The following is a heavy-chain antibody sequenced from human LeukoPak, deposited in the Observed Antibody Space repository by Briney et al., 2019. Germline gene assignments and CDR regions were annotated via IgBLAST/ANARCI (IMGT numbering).Heavy chain of an antibody. J-gene: IGHJ6*04. CDR2: FDPEDGET. Sequence: GASVKVSCKVSGYTLTELSMHRVRQAPGKGLEWMGGFDPEDGETIYAQKFQGRVTMTEDTSTDTAYMELSSLRSEDTAVYYCATDKQLLVPTNHPPTYGMDVWGKGTTVTVSS. CDR3: ATDKQLLVPTNHPPTYGMDV. V-gene: IGHV1-24*01. D-gene: IGHD2-15*01. CDR1: GYTLTELS.